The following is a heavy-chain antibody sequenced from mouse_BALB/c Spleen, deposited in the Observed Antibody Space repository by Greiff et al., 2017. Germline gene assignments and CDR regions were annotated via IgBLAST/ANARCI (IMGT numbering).Heavy chain of an antibody. D-gene: IGHD2-1*01. CDR3: AREGIYSDAMDY. CDR2: INPGSGGT. CDR1: GYAFTNYL. V-gene: IGHV1-54*01. J-gene: IGHJ4*01. Sequence: VHLQQSGAELVRPGTSVKVSCKASGYAFTNYLIEWVKQRPGQGLEWIGVINPGSGGTNYNEKFKGKATLTADKSSSTAYMQLSSLTSDDSAVYVCAREGIYSDAMDYWGEGTSVTVSS.